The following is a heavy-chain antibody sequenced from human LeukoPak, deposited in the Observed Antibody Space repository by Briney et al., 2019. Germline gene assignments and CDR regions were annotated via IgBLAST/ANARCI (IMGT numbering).Heavy chain of an antibody. CDR3: AKFNFGSGWYYFDY. D-gene: IGHD6-19*01. V-gene: IGHV3-23*01. J-gene: IGHJ4*02. CDR2: ISGSGGST. CDR1: GFTFSSYA. Sequence: GGSLRLSCAASGFTFSSYAMSWVRQAPGKGLEWVSAISGSGGSTYYADSVKGRFTISRDNSKNTLYLQMNSLRAEDTAVYYRAKFNFGSGWYYFDYWGQGTLVTVSS.